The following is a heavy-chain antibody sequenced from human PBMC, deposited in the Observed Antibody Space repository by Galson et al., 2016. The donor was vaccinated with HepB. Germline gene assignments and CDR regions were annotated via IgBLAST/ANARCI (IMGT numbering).Heavy chain of an antibody. CDR2: ISYDGTAR. J-gene: IGHJ6*02. Sequence: SLRLSCAASGFSFGTYAIHWVRQAPGKGLEWLSVISYDGTARHYAESVKGRFTVSRDNSKNVLFLEMNSLRADDTSVYYCARDQGATVTTYFFFCLDVWGPGTSVTVS. V-gene: IGHV3-30*04. CDR3: ARDQGATVTTYFFFCLDV. CDR1: GFSFGTYA. D-gene: IGHD4-17*01.